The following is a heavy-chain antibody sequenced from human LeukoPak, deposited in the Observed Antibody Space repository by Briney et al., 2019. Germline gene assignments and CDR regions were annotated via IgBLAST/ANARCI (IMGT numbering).Heavy chain of an antibody. Sequence: SETLSLTCTVSGGSISSYYWSWIRQPAGKGLEWIGRIYTSGSTNYNPSLKSRVTMSVDTSKNQFSLKLSSVTAADTAVYYCARIGSNWNFNYFDYWGQGTLVTVSS. CDR2: IYTSGST. V-gene: IGHV4-4*07. J-gene: IGHJ4*02. D-gene: IGHD1-7*01. CDR1: GGSISSYY. CDR3: ARIGSNWNFNYFDY.